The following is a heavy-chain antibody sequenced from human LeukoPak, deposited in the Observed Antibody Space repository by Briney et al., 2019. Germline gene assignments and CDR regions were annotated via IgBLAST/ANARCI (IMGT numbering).Heavy chain of an antibody. Sequence: SETLSLTCTVSGGSISSYYWNWIRQPPGKGPEWIGYIHYSGSSNYNPSLKSRVTISVDTSKNQFSLKLSSVTAADTAVYYCARRHYDFWSGFQKSNWFDPWGQGTLVTVSS. D-gene: IGHD3-3*01. CDR2: IHYSGSS. CDR1: GGSISSYY. V-gene: IGHV4-59*08. J-gene: IGHJ5*02. CDR3: ARRHYDFWSGFQKSNWFDP.